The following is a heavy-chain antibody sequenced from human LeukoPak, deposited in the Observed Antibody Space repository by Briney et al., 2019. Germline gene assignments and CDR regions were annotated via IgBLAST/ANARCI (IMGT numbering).Heavy chain of an antibody. CDR1: GGTFSSYA. J-gene: IGHJ4*02. D-gene: IGHD7-27*01. CDR3: ARATPSDYLLTG. Sequence: SVKVSCKASGGTFSSYAISWVRQAPGQGLEWMGRIIPILGIANYAQKFQGRVTITADKSTSTAYMELSSLRSEDTAVYYCARATPSDYLLTGWGQGTLVTVSS. CDR2: IIPILGIA. V-gene: IGHV1-69*04.